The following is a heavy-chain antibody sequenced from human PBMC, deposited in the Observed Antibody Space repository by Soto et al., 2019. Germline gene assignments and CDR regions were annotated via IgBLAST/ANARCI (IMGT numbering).Heavy chain of an antibody. D-gene: IGHD3-3*01. CDR2: VYYTGST. J-gene: IGHJ4*02. V-gene: IGHV4-39*02. CDR3: ARSHYTYGLLIDY. Sequence: SETLSLTCTVSGGSTSSDNYWSWIRQPPGGGLEWTGNVYYTGSTFFHPSLRSRVSISVDTSKNVFSLRLTSVTAADTAVYYCARSHYTYGLLIDYWGLGTLVTVSS. CDR1: GGSTSSDNY.